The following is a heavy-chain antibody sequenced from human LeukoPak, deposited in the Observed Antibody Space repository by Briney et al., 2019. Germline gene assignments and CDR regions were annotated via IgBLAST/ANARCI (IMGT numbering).Heavy chain of an antibody. V-gene: IGHV1-18*01. CDR2: ISAYNGNT. Sequence: ASVKVSCKASGYTFTSYGISWVRQAPGQGLEWMGRISAYNGNTNYAQKLQGRVTMTTDTSTSTAYMELRSLRSDDTAVYYCARDLGSSSPLSLLYYYYGMDVWGQGTTVTVSS. J-gene: IGHJ6*02. CDR3: ARDLGSSSPLSLLYYYYGMDV. D-gene: IGHD6-13*01. CDR1: GYTFTSYG.